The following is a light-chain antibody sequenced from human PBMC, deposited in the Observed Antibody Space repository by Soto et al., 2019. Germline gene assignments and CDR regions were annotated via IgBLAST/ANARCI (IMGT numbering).Light chain of an antibody. CDR2: EGS. Sequence: QSALTQPASVSGSPGQSITISCTGTSSDVGSYNLVSWYQQHPGKAPKLMIYEGSKRPSGVSNRFSGSKSGNTASLTISGLQAEDEVDYSCCSYAGSTPHVVFGGGTKLTVL. J-gene: IGLJ2*01. V-gene: IGLV2-23*01. CDR3: CSYAGSTPHVV. CDR1: SSDVGSYNL.